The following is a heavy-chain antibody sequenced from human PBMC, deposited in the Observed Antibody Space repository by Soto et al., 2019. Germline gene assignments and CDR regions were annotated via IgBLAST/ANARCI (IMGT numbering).Heavy chain of an antibody. Sequence: QVQLVESGGGLVKPGGSLRLSCAASGFTFSEYYMSWIRQAPGKGLEWVSYISSSSSYTNYADSVKGRFTISRDNAKNSLYLQMNSLRAEDTAVYYCARDKFMGCSSTSCSDYYGMDVWGQGTTVTVSS. J-gene: IGHJ6*02. V-gene: IGHV3-11*06. CDR3: ARDKFMGCSSTSCSDYYGMDV. CDR1: GFTFSEYY. CDR2: ISSSSSYT. D-gene: IGHD2-2*01.